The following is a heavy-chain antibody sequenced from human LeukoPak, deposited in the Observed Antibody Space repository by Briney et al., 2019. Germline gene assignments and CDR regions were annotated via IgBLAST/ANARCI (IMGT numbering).Heavy chain of an antibody. V-gene: IGHV3-7*01. D-gene: IGHD3-16*01. J-gene: IGHJ4*02. Sequence: GGSLRLSCAASGFTFSSYWMSWVRQAPGMGLEWVANIKQDGSKKNYVDSVKGRFTISTDNAKNSLYLQMNSLRVEDTAVYYCARLISLGGWRQGDPVTVSS. CDR3: ARLISLGG. CDR1: GFTFSSYW. CDR2: IKQDGSKK.